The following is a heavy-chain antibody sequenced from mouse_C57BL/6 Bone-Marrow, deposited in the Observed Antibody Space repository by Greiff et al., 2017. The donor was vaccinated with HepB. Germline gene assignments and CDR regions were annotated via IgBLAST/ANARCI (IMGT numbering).Heavy chain of an antibody. CDR3: ARSRYVFAY. CDR2: IYPGSGNT. CDR1: GYTFTDYY. V-gene: IGHV1-76*01. D-gene: IGHD1-1*01. J-gene: IGHJ3*01. Sequence: QVQLQQSGAELVRPGASVKLPCKASGYTFTDYYINWVKQRPGQGLEWIARIYPGSGNTYYNEKFKGKATLTAEKSSSTAYMQLSSLKSEDSAVYFCARSRYVFAYWGQGTLVTVSA.